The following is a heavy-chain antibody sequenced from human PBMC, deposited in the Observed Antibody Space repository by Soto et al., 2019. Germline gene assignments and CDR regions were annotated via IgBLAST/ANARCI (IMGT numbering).Heavy chain of an antibody. CDR3: ASDLVGASDSYGLDV. V-gene: IGHV3-33*01. CDR2: IWHDGNNK. CDR1: GFTFSNYG. Sequence: LRLSCAASGFTFSNYGMHWVRHAPGKGLEWVAIIWHDGNNKYYADSVRGRFIISRDNSKNRLYLQMNSLRAEDTAVYYCASDLVGASDSYGLDVWGQGTPVTVSS. J-gene: IGHJ6*02. D-gene: IGHD1-26*01.